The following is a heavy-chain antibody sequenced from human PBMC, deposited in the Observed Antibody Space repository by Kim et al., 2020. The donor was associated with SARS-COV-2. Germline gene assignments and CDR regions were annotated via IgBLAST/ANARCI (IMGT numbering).Heavy chain of an antibody. J-gene: IGHJ6*02. Sequence: SADSVKGRFTISGDNSKTTLYLQMNGRRAEDTTVYYCARDTRDYYGMDVWGQGTTVTVSS. V-gene: IGHV3-33*01. CDR3: ARDTRDYYGMDV.